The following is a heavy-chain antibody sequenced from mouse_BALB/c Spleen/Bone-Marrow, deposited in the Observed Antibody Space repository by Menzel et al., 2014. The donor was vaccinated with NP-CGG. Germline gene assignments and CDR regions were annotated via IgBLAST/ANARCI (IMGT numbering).Heavy chain of an antibody. CDR2: ISSGGSYT. CDR1: GFTFXSYA. V-gene: IGHV5-9-4*01. Sequence: EVKLVESGGGLVKPGGSLKLSCAASGFTFXSYAMSWVRQSPEKRLEWVAEISSGGSYTYYPDTVTGRSTISRDNAKNTLYLEMSSLRSEDTAMYYCARGGNYLDYWGQGTTLTVSS. J-gene: IGHJ2*01. CDR3: ARGGNYLDY.